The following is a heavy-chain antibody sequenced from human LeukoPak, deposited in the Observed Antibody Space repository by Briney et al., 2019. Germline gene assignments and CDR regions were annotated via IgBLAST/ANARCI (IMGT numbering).Heavy chain of an antibody. CDR2: INHSGST. Sequence: SETLSLTCAVYGGSFSGYYWSCIRQPPGKGLEWIGEINHSGSTNYNPSLKSRVTISVDTSKNQFSLKLSSVTAADTAVYYCARGRIAAAGHYYYYMDVWGKGTTVTVSS. D-gene: IGHD6-13*01. CDR1: GGSFSGYY. V-gene: IGHV4-34*01. CDR3: ARGRIAAAGHYYYYMDV. J-gene: IGHJ6*03.